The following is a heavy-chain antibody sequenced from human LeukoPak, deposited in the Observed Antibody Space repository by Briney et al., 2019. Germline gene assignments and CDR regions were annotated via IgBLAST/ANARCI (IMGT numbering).Heavy chain of an antibody. CDR3: ASQEDYYDSSGLWEAFDI. Sequence: GSLRLSCAASGFTFSTCSMNWVRQAPGKGLEWVSSISSSSSYIYYADSVKGRFTISRDNAKNSLYLQMNSLRAEDTAVYYCASQEDYYDSSGLWEAFDIWGQGTMVTVSS. V-gene: IGHV3-21*01. CDR1: GFTFSTCS. D-gene: IGHD3-22*01. J-gene: IGHJ3*02. CDR2: ISSSSSYI.